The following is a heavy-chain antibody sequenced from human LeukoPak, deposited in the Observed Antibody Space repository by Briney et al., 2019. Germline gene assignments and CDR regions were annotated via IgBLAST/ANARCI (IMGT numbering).Heavy chain of an antibody. CDR2: IYSGGST. V-gene: IGHV3-66*01. J-gene: IGHJ4*02. Sequence: PGGSLRLSCAASRFTVSSNYMSWVRQAPGKGLEWVSVIYSGGSTYYADSVKGRFTISRDNSKNTLYLQMNSLRAEDTAVYYCARAPYYYDSLYFDYWGQGTLVTVSS. D-gene: IGHD3-22*01. CDR3: ARAPYYYDSLYFDY. CDR1: RFTVSSNY.